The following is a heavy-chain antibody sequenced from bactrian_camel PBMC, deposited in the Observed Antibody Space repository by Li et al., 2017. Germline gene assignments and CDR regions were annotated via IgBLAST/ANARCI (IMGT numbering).Heavy chain of an antibody. V-gene: IGHV3S6*01. J-gene: IGHJ4*01. Sequence: QVQLVESGGGLVQPGGSLRLSSAAHVFTLSSYQMSWVRQAPGKGLEWVAQIAYDGWVSRYHDSAKGRFTISRDNAKNMLYLQMNSLKPEDTAMYYCAAGASSMTWVFNPKQYTYWGQGTQVTVS. CDR3: AAGASSMTWVFNPKQYTY. CDR1: VFTLSSYQ. CDR2: IAYDGWVS. D-gene: IGHD3*01.